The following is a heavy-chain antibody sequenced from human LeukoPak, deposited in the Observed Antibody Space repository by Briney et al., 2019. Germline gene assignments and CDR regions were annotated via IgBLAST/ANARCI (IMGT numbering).Heavy chain of an antibody. CDR1: GYTFTSYD. CDR2: MNPNSGNT. D-gene: IGHD6-13*01. V-gene: IGHV1-8*01. CDR3: ARRLRFYSSTSPFDY. Sequence: ASVKVSCKASGYTFTSYDISWVRQATGQGLEWMGWMNPNSGNTGYAQKFQGRVTMTRNTSISTAYMELSSLRSEDTAVYYCARRLRFYSSTSPFDYGGQEPLAPVP. J-gene: IGHJ4*02.